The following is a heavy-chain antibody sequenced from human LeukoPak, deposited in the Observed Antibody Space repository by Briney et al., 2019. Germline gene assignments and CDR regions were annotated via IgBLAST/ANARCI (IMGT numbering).Heavy chain of an antibody. CDR2: ISGDGGST. D-gene: IGHD3-22*01. CDR3: AKDMVYYDSSGSFAFDI. CDR1: GFTFDDYA. V-gene: IGHV3-43*02. J-gene: IGHJ3*02. Sequence: GGSLRLSCAASGFTFDDYAMHWVRQAPGKGLEWVSLISGDGGSTYYADSVKGRFTISRDNSKNSLYLQMNSLRTEDTALYYCAKDMVYYDSSGSFAFDIWGQRTMVTVSS.